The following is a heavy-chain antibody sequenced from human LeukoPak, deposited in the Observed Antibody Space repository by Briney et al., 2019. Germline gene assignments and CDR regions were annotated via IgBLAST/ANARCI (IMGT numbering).Heavy chain of an antibody. J-gene: IGHJ4*02. CDR2: IYDIGTT. D-gene: IGHD3-22*01. V-gene: IGHV4-59*01. Sequence: SETLSLTCTVSGGSITRFYWSWIRQPPGKGLEWIGYIYDIGTTNYNPSLKTRVTMSVDTSNNQFSLKLSSVTAADTAVYYCARVTGYMIEDYFDYWGQGTLVTVSS. CDR3: ARVTGYMIEDYFDY. CDR1: GGSITRFY.